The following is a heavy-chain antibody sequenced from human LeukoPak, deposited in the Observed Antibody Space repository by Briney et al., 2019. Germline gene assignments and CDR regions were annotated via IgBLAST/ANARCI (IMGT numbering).Heavy chain of an antibody. J-gene: IGHJ4*02. V-gene: IGHV4-59*08. CDR3: ARLLSSSWYFDN. D-gene: IGHD6-13*01. CDR1: GDSISSSY. CDR2: SGST. Sequence: SETLSLTCTVSGDSISSSYWSWIRQPPGKGLEWIGYSGSTNYNPSLKSRVTISVDTSKNQFSLKLSSVTAADTAVYYCARLLSSSWYFDNWGQGTLVTVSS.